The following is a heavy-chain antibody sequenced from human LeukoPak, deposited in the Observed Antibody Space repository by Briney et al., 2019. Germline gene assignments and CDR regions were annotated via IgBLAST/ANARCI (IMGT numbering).Heavy chain of an antibody. Sequence: PGGSLRLSCAASGFTFSSYSMNWVRQAPGKGLEWVSSISSSSSYIYYADSVKGRFTISRDNAKNSLFLQMNSLRAEDTAVYYCAELGITMIGGVWGKGTTVTISS. J-gene: IGHJ6*04. CDR2: ISSSSSYI. CDR3: AELGITMIGGV. V-gene: IGHV3-21*01. D-gene: IGHD3-10*02. CDR1: GFTFSSYS.